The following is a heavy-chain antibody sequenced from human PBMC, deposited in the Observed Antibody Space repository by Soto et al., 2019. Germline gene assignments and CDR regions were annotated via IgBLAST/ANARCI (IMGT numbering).Heavy chain of an antibody. D-gene: IGHD1-1*01. CDR2: IAYDGSNR. CDR3: ARDLQAGTDNVNWFAP. V-gene: IGHV3-30*04. Sequence: QVQLVESGGGVVQPGRSLRLSCAASGFSISRSAMHWVRQAPGKGLEWVAVIAYDGSNRWYADSAKGRFTISRDNSKNTVYLQMSSLRCQDTAVYYCARDLQAGTDNVNWFAPWGQGTLVTVSS. J-gene: IGHJ5*02. CDR1: GFSISRSA.